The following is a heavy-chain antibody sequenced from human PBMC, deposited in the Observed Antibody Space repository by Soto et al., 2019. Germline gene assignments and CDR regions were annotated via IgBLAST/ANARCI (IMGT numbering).Heavy chain of an antibody. CDR2: IDWDDDK. D-gene: IGHD3-9*01. Sequence: SGPTLVNPTQTLTLTCTFSGFSLSTSGVGLGWNRQPPGKALEWLAIIDWDDDKRYSPSLKSRLTITKGTSKNHVVLTMTNMDPVDTATYYCARHIPSGYNDAFDTWGQGTMVTVSS. CDR3: ARHIPSGYNDAFDT. V-gene: IGHV2-5*02. CDR1: GFSLSTSGVG. J-gene: IGHJ3*02.